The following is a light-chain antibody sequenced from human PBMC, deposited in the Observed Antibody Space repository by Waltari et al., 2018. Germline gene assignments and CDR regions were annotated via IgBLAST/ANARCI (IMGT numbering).Light chain of an antibody. J-gene: IGKJ2*01. V-gene: IGKV2-28*01. Sequence: DIVMTQSPLSLPVTPGEPASISCRSSESLLHGNGYTYLDWYLQKPGQSPQLLIYLVSSRAPGVPGRFSGSGSGSDFTLEISRVEAEDVGLYYCMQALQAPYTFGQGTRLDIK. CDR3: MQALQAPYT. CDR2: LVS. CDR1: ESLLHGNGYTY.